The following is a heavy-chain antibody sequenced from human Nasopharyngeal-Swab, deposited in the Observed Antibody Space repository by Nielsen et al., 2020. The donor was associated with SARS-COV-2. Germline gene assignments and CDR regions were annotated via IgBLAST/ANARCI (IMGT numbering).Heavy chain of an antibody. CDR3: AKDLGWLQSYYYYYMDV. Sequence: VRQAPGKGLEYVSTINDYEDRLYYADSVKGRFTVSRDNSKNTLYLQMNSLRAEDTAVYYCAKDLGWLQSYYYYYMDVWGKGTTVTVSS. J-gene: IGHJ6*03. CDR2: INDYEDRL. D-gene: IGHD5-24*01. V-gene: IGHV3-64*04.